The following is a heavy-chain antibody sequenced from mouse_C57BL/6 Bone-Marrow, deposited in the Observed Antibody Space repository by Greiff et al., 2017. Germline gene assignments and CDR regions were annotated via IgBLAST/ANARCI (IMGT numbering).Heavy chain of an antibody. CDR3: AREPWGYGRSLGRYFDF. CDR2: INYDGSST. J-gene: IGHJ1*03. D-gene: IGHD1-1*01. V-gene: IGHV5-16*01. CDR1: GFTFSDYY. Sequence: EVKLVESEGGLVQPGSSMKLSCTASGFTFSDYYMAWVRQVPEKGLEWVANINYDGSSTYYLDSLKSRFIISRDNAKNILYLQMSSLKSEDTATYYCAREPWGYGRSLGRYFDFWGTGTTVTVSS.